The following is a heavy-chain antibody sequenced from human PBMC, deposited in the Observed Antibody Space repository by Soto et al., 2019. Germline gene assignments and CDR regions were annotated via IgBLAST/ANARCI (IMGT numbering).Heavy chain of an antibody. D-gene: IGHD2-21*01. CDR1: GFTFRGYA. CDR2: ISGSGDST. CDR3: AKAYGASHSPFDC. V-gene: IGHV3-23*01. Sequence: EEQLLESGGGLAQPGGSLRLSCAASGFTFRGYAMSWVRQAPGKGPEWVSGISGSGDSTYHAKSVKGRFIISRDNSKNTLYLEINSLRAEDTAVYDCAKAYGASHSPFDCWGQGTLVAVSS. J-gene: IGHJ4*02.